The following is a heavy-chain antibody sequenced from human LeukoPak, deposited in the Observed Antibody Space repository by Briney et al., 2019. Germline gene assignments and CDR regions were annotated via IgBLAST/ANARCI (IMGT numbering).Heavy chain of an antibody. CDR3: AKTVGASTFYYYMDV. CDR2: ISSSSSYI. V-gene: IGHV3-21*01. Sequence: GGSLRLSCAASGFTFSTYSINWVRLAPGKGLEWVSSISSSSSYIYYAESVKGRFTISRDNSKNTVYLQMNSLRTEDTAVYYCAKTVGASTFYYYMDVWGKGTTVTVTS. J-gene: IGHJ6*03. CDR1: GFTFSTYS. D-gene: IGHD1-26*01.